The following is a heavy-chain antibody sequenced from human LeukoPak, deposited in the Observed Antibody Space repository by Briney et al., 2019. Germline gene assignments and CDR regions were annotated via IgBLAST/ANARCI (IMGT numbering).Heavy chain of an antibody. J-gene: IGHJ5*02. V-gene: IGHV4-34*01. Sequence: ASETLSLTCAVYGGSFSGYYWSWIRQPPGKGLEWIGEINHSGSTNYNPSLKSRVTISVDTSKNQFSLKLSSVTAADTAVYYCARRITMIVVVITYHWFDPWGQGTLVTVSS. CDR3: ARRITMIVVVITYHWFDP. D-gene: IGHD3-22*01. CDR2: INHSGST. CDR1: GGSFSGYY.